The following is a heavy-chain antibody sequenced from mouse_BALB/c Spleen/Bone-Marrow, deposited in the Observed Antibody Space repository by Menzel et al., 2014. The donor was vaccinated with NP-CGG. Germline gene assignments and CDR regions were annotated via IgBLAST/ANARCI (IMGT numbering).Heavy chain of an antibody. CDR3: AKIYYVFDGFAH. D-gene: IGHD2-2*01. Sequence: VQGVESGPGLVAPSQSLSITCTVSGFSLTDYGVSWIRQPPGKGLEWLGVIWGVGTTYYNSALKSRLSISKDNSKSQVLLKMNSLQTDDTAMYYCAKIYYVFDGFAHWGQGTLVTVSA. J-gene: IGHJ3*01. CDR2: IWGVGTT. V-gene: IGHV2-6-5*01. CDR1: GFSLTDYG.